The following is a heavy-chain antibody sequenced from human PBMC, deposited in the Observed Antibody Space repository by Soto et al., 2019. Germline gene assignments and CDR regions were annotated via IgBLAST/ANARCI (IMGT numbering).Heavy chain of an antibody. CDR1: GGSISSSSYY. J-gene: IGHJ4*02. Sequence: PSETLSLTCTVSGGSISSSSYYWGWIRQPPGKGLEWIGSIYYSGSTYYNPSLKSRVTISVDTSKNQFSLKLSSVTAADTAVYYCARHGIYYYYDSSGYPYYFDYWGQGTLVTVSS. D-gene: IGHD3-22*01. CDR3: ARHGIYYYYDSSGYPYYFDY. CDR2: IYYSGST. V-gene: IGHV4-39*01.